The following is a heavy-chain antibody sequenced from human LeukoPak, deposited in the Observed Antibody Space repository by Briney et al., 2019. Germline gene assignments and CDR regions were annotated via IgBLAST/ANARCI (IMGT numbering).Heavy chain of an antibody. CDR2: INTDGSST. V-gene: IGHV3-74*01. CDR3: ARGAGDKRAYDI. J-gene: IGHJ3*02. CDR1: GFMFSSHW. Sequence: GGSLRLSCAASGFMFSSHWMHWVRQAPGKGLVWVSRINTDGSSTNYADSVKGRLTISRDNARNTLYLQMNSLRAKDTAVYYCARGAGDKRAYDIWGPGTMVTVSS. D-gene: IGHD1-14*01.